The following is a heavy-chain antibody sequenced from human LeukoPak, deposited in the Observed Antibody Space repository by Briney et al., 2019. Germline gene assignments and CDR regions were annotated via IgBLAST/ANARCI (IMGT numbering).Heavy chain of an antibody. Sequence: GGSLRLSCVGSGFTFRSHAMSWVRQAPEKGLEFVSGIYENGGTTYYADSVKGRLTISRDNAKNSLYLQMNSLRAEDTAVYYCAREDIVVVPAANWDDDYYYYGMDVWGQGTTVTVSS. J-gene: IGHJ6*02. V-gene: IGHV3-23*01. CDR3: AREDIVVVPAANWDDDYYYYGMDV. D-gene: IGHD2-2*01. CDR1: GFTFRSHA. CDR2: IYENGGTT.